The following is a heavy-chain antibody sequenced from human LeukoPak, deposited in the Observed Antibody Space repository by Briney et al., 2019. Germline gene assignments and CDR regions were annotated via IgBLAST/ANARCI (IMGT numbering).Heavy chain of an antibody. J-gene: IGHJ3*02. CDR1: GGSISSYY. D-gene: IGHD3-3*01. CDR3: ARGSRFLEWSITSADAFDI. CDR2: IYTSGST. Sequence: PSETLSLTCTVSGGSISSYYWSWIRQPAGKGLEWIGRIYTSGSTNYNPSLKSRVTMSVDTSKNQFSLKLSSVTAADTAVYYCARGSRFLEWSITSADAFDIWGQGTMVTVSS. V-gene: IGHV4-4*07.